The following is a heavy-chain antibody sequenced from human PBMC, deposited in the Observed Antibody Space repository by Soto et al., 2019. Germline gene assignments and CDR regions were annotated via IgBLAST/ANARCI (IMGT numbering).Heavy chain of an antibody. CDR3: SRLTDYGDGYYYYGMDV. Sequence: SEALSLICTVSGASISRSTYDWGWIRQRPGKGLEWIGSINYSGSTYYNPSLRSRLTISVDTSKNQFSLRLGAVTAADTAVYFCSRLTDYGDGYYYYGMDVWGQGTTVTVSS. J-gene: IGHJ6*02. V-gene: IGHV4-39*01. D-gene: IGHD4-17*01. CDR1: GASISRSTYD. CDR2: INYSGST.